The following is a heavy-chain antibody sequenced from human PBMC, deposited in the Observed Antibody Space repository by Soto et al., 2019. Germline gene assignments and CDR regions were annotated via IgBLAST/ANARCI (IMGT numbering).Heavy chain of an antibody. V-gene: IGHV4-31*03. CDR2: IYYSGSS. CDR3: ASTRDYFDY. J-gene: IGHJ4*02. Sequence: SETLSLTCTVSGGSISTGGYYWSWIRQHPGKGLEWIGYIYYSGSSSYNLSLKGRLTISVDTSKNQFSLKLSSVTAADTAVYNCASTRDYFDYWGQGILVTVSS. CDR1: GGSISTGGYY. D-gene: IGHD1-1*01.